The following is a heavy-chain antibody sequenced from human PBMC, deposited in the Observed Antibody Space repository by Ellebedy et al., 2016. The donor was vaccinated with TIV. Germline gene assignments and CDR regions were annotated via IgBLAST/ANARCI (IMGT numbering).Heavy chain of an antibody. V-gene: IGHV3-21*06. J-gene: IGHJ5*02. D-gene: IGHD3-22*01. CDR1: GFNFGAYS. Sequence: PGGSLRLSCACSGFNFGAYSINWVRQAPGKGLEWISYINKGSSLIYYADSVKGRFTISRDNSRNSAYLEMNSLRVEDSGVYYCVRWGDYEGWDLWGQGTLATVSS. CDR2: INKGSSLI. CDR3: VRWGDYEGWDL.